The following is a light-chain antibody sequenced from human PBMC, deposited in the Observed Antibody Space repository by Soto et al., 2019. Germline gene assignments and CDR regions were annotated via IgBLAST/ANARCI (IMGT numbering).Light chain of an antibody. Sequence: IQMTPSPSSLSASVGDRVTITCRASQSISSYLNWYQQKPGKAPKLLIYDASNLETGVPSRFSGSGSGTDFTLTISSLQPQDIATYYCQHFANLPMTFGQGTRLEIK. CDR1: QSISSY. CDR3: QHFANLPMT. J-gene: IGKJ5*01. CDR2: DAS. V-gene: IGKV1-33*01.